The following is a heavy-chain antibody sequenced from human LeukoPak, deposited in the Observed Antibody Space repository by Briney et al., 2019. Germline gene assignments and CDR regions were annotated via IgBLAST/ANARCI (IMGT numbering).Heavy chain of an antibody. CDR1: GYTFTGYY. V-gene: IGHV1-2*02. CDR2: INPNSGGT. Sequence: ASVKVSCKASGYTFTGYYMHWVRQAPGQGLEWMGWINPNSGGTNYAQKFQGRVTMTRDTPISTAYMELSRLRSDDTAVYYCARGVVVVPAAYDYWGQGTLVTVSS. J-gene: IGHJ4*02. CDR3: ARGVVVVPAAYDY. D-gene: IGHD2-2*01.